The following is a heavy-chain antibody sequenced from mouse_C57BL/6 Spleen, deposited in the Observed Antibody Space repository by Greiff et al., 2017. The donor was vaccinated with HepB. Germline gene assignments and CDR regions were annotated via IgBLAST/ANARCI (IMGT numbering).Heavy chain of an antibody. J-gene: IGHJ4*01. Sequence: DVHLVESGGGLVQPGGSLKLSCAASGFTFSDYYMYWVRQTPEKRLEWVAYISNGGGSTYYPDTVKGRFTISRDNAKNTLYLQMSRLKSEDTAMYYCASQLGDYAMDYWGQGTSVTVSS. D-gene: IGHD4-1*01. V-gene: IGHV5-12*01. CDR3: ASQLGDYAMDY. CDR2: ISNGGGST. CDR1: GFTFSDYY.